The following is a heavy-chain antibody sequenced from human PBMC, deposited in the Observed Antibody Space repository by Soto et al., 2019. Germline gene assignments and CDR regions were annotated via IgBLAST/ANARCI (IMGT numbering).Heavy chain of an antibody. J-gene: IGHJ4*02. CDR2: ISGSGGST. CDR1: GFTFSSYA. D-gene: IGHD3-10*01. Sequence: EVQLLESGGGLVQPGGSLRLSCAASGFTFSSYAMSWVRQAPGKGLEWVSAISGSGGSTYYADSVKGRFTISRDNSKNTLYLQMNSLRAEDTAVYYWAKGFEGVTMVRGVYYVDYWGQGSLVTVSS. V-gene: IGHV3-23*01. CDR3: AKGFEGVTMVRGVYYVDY.